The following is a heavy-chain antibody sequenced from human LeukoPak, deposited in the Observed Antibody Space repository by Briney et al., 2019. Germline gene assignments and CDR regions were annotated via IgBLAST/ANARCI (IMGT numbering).Heavy chain of an antibody. Sequence: PGGSLRLSCAASGFTFSSYAMSWVRQAPGKGLEWVSAISGSGTNTYYADSVKGRFSISRDSSKNTVYLQMNSLRADDTAVYYCAKVDQWPSDSWGQGTLVTVSS. CDR2: ISGSGTNT. D-gene: IGHD6-19*01. CDR1: GFTFSSYA. V-gene: IGHV3-23*01. J-gene: IGHJ4*02. CDR3: AKVDQWPSDS.